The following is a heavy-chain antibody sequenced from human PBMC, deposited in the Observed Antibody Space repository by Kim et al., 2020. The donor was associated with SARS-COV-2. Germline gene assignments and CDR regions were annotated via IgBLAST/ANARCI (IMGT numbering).Heavy chain of an antibody. Sequence: GESLKISCKGSGYSFTSYWIGWVRQMPGKGLEWMGIIYPGDSDTRYSPSFQGQVTISADKSISTAYLQWSSLKASDTAMYYCARQGTYYYDSSGPVNWFDPWGQGTLVTVSS. J-gene: IGHJ5*02. V-gene: IGHV5-51*01. CDR2: IYPGDSDT. CDR3: ARQGTYYYDSSGPVNWFDP. D-gene: IGHD3-22*01. CDR1: GYSFTSYW.